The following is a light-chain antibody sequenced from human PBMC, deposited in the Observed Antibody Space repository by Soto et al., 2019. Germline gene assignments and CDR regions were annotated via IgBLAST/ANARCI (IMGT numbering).Light chain of an antibody. CDR1: QSISAS. V-gene: IGKV1-5*03. Sequence: DIQMTQSPSTLSASVGDRVTITCRASQSISASLAWYQQKPGKAPKLLIYEASSLKSGVPSRFSGSRSGTDYTLTISSLQPDDVATYYCQQYNGYWTFGQGTKVEIK. CDR2: EAS. CDR3: QQYNGYWT. J-gene: IGKJ1*01.